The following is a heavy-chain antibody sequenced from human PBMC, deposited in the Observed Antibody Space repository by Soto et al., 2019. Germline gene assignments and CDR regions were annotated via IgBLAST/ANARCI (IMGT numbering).Heavy chain of an antibody. J-gene: IGHJ3*02. CDR2: INPSGGST. Sequence: ASVKVSCMASGYTFTSYYMHWVRQAPGQGLEWMGIINPSGGSTSYAQKFQGRVTMTRDTSTSTVYMELSSLRSEDTAVYYCARPGISRDAFDIWGQGTMVTVSS. V-gene: IGHV1-46*01. CDR3: ARPGISRDAFDI. D-gene: IGHD2-15*01. CDR1: GYTFTSYY.